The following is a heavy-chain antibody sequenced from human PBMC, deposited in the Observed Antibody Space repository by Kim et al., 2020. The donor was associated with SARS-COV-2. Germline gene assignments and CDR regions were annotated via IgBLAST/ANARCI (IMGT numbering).Heavy chain of an antibody. J-gene: IGHJ6*03. CDR3: AQDVISMIRGRLDV. D-gene: IGHD3-10*01. V-gene: IGHV3-23*01. Sequence: AESVRGRFTVSRDNSKNTLYVQMNSLRVEDTAVYYCAQDVISMIRGRLDVWGKGTTVTVSS.